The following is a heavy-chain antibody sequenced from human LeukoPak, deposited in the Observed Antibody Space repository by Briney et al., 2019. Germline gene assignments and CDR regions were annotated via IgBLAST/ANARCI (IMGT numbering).Heavy chain of an antibody. CDR1: GGSIRNYY. D-gene: IGHD6-13*01. CDR2: INYSGST. J-gene: IGHJ2*01. V-gene: IGHV4-59*01. CDR3: ARVYYSSSYDYWYFDL. Sequence: PSETLSLTCTVSGGSIRNYYWSWIRQPPGKGLEWIGYINYSGSTNYNPSLKSRVTISVDTSKNQFSLKLSSVTAADTAVYYCARVYYSSSYDYWYFDLWGRGTLVTVSS.